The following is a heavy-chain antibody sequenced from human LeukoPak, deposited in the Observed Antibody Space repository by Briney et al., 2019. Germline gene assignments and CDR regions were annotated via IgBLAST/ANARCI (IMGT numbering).Heavy chain of an antibody. CDR3: ARDYADYVGYFFFDY. CDR1: GFTFNNCA. Sequence: GGSLRLSCAASGFTFNNCAMNWVRQAPGKGLEWVSSISGGGETTYYADSAKGRFTISRDNSQNTLYLQMNSLRAEDTAVYYCARDYADYVGYFFFDYWGQGTLVTVSS. D-gene: IGHD4-17*01. V-gene: IGHV3-23*01. CDR2: ISGGGETT. J-gene: IGHJ4*02.